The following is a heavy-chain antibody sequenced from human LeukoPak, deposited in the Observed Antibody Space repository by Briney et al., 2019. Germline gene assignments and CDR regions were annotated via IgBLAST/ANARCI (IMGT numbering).Heavy chain of an antibody. CDR2: INSDGSTT. Sequence: PGGSLRLSCAASGFTFSSYWMHWVRQAPGKGLVWVSRINSDGSTTNYADSVKGRFTTSRDNAKNTLYLQMNSLRAEDTAVYYCVRDVAYSYGYVWGQGTLVTVSS. CDR3: VRDVAYSYGYV. J-gene: IGHJ4*02. D-gene: IGHD5-18*01. CDR1: GFTFSSYW. V-gene: IGHV3-74*01.